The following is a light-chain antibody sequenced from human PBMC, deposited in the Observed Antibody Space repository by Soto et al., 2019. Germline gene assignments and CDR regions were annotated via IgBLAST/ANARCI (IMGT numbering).Light chain of an antibody. CDR2: GAS. V-gene: IGKV3-15*01. CDR1: QSISDT. Sequence: ENVLTQSPATLSVSPGGRATLSCRASQSISDTLAWYQQKPGQAPRLLIHGASTGAPGFPARFSGSGSGTDFTLTISSLQSEDFAVYYCPQYNNWPWTFGQGTKVDI. J-gene: IGKJ1*01. CDR3: PQYNNWPWT.